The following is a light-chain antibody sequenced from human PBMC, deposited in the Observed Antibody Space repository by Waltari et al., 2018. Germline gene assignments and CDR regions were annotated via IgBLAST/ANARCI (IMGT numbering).Light chain of an antibody. CDR2: GTS. J-gene: IGKJ1*01. CDR3: GREGGLSPGGT. V-gene: IGKV3-20*01. CDR1: QSVSSTY. Sequence: EIVLTQSPGTLSLSPWEIATLSCSSSQSVSSTYLPWYQRQPGQAPRPLIFGTSIRASGIPDRFSGSGSGTDVTLTINRLDAEDVAVYYCGREGGLSPGGTFGQGTKVEIK.